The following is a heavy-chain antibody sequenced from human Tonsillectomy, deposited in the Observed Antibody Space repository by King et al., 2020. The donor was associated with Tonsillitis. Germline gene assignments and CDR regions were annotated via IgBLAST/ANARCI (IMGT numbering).Heavy chain of an antibody. CDR3: AKEIAAAGDSYYSYGMDV. D-gene: IGHD6-13*01. CDR1: GFSFRNYG. J-gene: IGHJ6*02. CDR2: IPYDGSNK. Sequence: QLVQSGGGVVQPGRSLRLSCAASGFSFRNYGIHWVRQAPGKGLEWVAIIPYDGSNKYYADSVKGRFTVSRDNSKNTLYLQMNSLRVEDTAVYYCAKEIAAAGDSYYSYGMDVWVQGTAVTVSS. V-gene: IGHV3-30*18.